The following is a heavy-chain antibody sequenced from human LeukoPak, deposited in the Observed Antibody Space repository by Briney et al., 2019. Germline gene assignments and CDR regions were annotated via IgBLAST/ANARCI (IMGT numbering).Heavy chain of an antibody. Sequence: ASVKVSCKASGGTFSSYAISWVRQAPGQGLEWMGRIIPILGIANYAQKFQGRVTITADKSTSTAYMELSSLRSEDTAVYYCARGSEYSGSYSGEDYWGQGTLVTVSS. V-gene: IGHV1-69*04. D-gene: IGHD1-26*01. CDR1: GGTFSSYA. CDR3: ARGSEYSGSYSGEDY. CDR2: IIPILGIA. J-gene: IGHJ4*02.